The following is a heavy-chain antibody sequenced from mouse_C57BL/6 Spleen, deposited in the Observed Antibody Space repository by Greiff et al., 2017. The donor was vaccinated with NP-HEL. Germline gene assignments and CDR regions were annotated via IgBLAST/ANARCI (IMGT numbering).Heavy chain of an antibody. V-gene: IGHV1-50*01. J-gene: IGHJ3*01. Sequence: VQLQQPGAELVKPGASVKLSCKASGYTFTSYWMQWVHQRPGQGLEWIGEIDPSDSYTNYNQKFKGKATLTVDTSSSTAYMQLSSLTSEDSAVYYCARTGTRFAYWGQGTLVTVAA. CDR2: IDPSDSYT. D-gene: IGHD4-1*01. CDR1: GYTFTSYW. CDR3: ARTGTRFAY.